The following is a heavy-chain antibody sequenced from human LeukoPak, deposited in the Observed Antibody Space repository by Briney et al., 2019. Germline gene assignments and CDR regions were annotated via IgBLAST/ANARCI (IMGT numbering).Heavy chain of an antibody. CDR3: ARDRYCTNGVCYGGVY. Sequence: GGSLRLSCAASGFTFSSYSMNWVRQAPGKGLEWVSSISSSSSYIYYADSVKGRFTISRDNAKNSLYLQMNSLRAEDTAVYYCARDRYCTNGVCYGGVYWGQGTLVTVSS. D-gene: IGHD2-8*01. CDR1: GFTFSSYS. CDR2: ISSSSSYI. V-gene: IGHV3-21*01. J-gene: IGHJ4*02.